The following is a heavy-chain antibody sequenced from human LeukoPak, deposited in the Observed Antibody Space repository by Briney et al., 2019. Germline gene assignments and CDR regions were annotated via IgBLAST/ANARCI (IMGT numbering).Heavy chain of an antibody. CDR2: INHSGST. CDR3: ARGQINVDIVATIRAYYFDY. D-gene: IGHD5-12*01. CDR1: GGSFSGYY. J-gene: IGHJ4*02. Sequence: SETLSLTCAVYGGSFSGYYWSWIRQPPGKGLEWIGEINHSGSTNYNPSLKSRVTISVDTSKNQFPLKLSSVTAADTAVYYCARGQINVDIVATIRAYYFDYWGQGTLVTVSS. V-gene: IGHV4-34*01.